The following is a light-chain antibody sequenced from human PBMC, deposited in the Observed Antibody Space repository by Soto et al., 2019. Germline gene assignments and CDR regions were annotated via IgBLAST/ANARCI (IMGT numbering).Light chain of an antibody. J-gene: IGKJ1*01. CDR3: QHYETYPA. Sequence: DIQMTQSPSTLSASVGDSVTIACRASQSISSWLAGYQQKPGIDPKLLISDASSLESGVPSRFSGSGSGTEFTLTISSLQPDDFATNYCQHYETYPAFGQGTKVEIK. CDR2: DAS. CDR1: QSISSW. V-gene: IGKV1-5*01.